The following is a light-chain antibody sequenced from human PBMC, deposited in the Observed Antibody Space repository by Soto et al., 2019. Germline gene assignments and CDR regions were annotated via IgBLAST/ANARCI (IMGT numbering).Light chain of an antibody. Sequence: QSALTQPASVSGSPGQSITISCTGTSSDVGNYNFVSWFQQHPGKAPKFMIYEVNKRPSGVSTRFPGSKSGNTASLTISGLQADDEADYYCCSYAGSRTDVFGTGTKVTVL. J-gene: IGLJ1*01. V-gene: IGLV2-23*02. CDR1: SSDVGNYNF. CDR3: CSYAGSRTDV. CDR2: EVN.